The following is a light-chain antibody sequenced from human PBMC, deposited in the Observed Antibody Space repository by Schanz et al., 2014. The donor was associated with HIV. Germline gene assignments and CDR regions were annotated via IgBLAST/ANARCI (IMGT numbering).Light chain of an antibody. J-gene: IGLJ1*01. V-gene: IGLV2-14*03. CDR2: GVD. CDR3: NSYSHSNTYV. CDR1: SSDIGPYNC. Sequence: SALTQPASVSGSPGQSISISCTGTSSDIGPYNCVSWYQQRPGKAPKLVISGVDYRPSGVSSRFSGSKSGSAASLTISGLQAEDEADCYCNSYSHSNTYVFGSGTKLTVL.